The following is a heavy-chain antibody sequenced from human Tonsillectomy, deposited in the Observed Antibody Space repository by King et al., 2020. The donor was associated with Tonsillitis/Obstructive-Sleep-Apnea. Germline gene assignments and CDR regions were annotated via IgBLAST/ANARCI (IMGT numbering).Heavy chain of an antibody. D-gene: IGHD4-23*01. Sequence: VQLVESGGGVVQPGRSLRLSCAASGFTFSNYGMHWVRQAPGEGLEWVAVIWYVESIKKFLESVKGRFTISRDNSKNTLYLQMNSLRAEDTAVYYCARGYGGNSAGFDFWGQGTMVTVSS. CDR2: IWYVESIK. V-gene: IGHV3-33*01. CDR1: GFTFSNYG. CDR3: ARGYGGNSAGFDF. J-gene: IGHJ3*01.